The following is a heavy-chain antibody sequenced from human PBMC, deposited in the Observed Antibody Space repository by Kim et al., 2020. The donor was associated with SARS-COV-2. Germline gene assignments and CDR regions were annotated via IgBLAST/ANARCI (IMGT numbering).Heavy chain of an antibody. CDR2: INPSDGTT. CDR1: GYTFTTYY. J-gene: IGHJ4*02. CDR3: ARGRPPDF. Sequence: ASVKVSCKASGYTFTTYYMLWVRQAPGQGLEWVGIINPSDGTTNYAQKFQGRVTMTRDTSTSTVYMELRSLRSDDTAVYYCARGRPPDFWGQGTLVTVSS. V-gene: IGHV1-46*03.